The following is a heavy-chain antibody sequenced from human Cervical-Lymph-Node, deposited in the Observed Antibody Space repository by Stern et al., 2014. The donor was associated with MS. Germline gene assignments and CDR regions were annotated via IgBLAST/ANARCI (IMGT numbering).Heavy chain of an antibody. Sequence: EVQLVQSGGGLIQPGGSLRLSCAPSGFTVSNNYMHWVRQAPGKGLEWVSVLYSGGSTHYTDSVKGRFTISRDNSKNTLYLQMDSLRAEDTAVYYCAREGAQRAGHWFFDLWGRGTLVTVSS. V-gene: IGHV3-53*01. CDR3: AREGAQRAGHWFFDL. CDR2: LYSGGST. D-gene: IGHD3-16*01. J-gene: IGHJ2*01. CDR1: GFTVSNNY.